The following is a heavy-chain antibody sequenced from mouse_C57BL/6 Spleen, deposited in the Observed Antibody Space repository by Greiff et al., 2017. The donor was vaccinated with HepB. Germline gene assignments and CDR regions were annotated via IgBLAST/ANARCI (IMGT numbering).Heavy chain of an antibody. V-gene: IGHV1-82*01. D-gene: IGHD3-2*02. Sequence: QVQLQQSGPELVKPGASVKISCKASGYAFSSSWMNWVKQRPGKGLEWIGRIYPGDGDTNYNGKFKGKATLTADKSSSTAYMQLSSLTSEDSAVYVCARRAQATDFDYWGQGTTLTVSS. CDR2: IYPGDGDT. CDR1: GYAFSSSW. J-gene: IGHJ2*01. CDR3: ARRAQATDFDY.